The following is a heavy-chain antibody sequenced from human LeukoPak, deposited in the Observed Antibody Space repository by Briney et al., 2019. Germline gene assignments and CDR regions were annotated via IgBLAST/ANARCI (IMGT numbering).Heavy chain of an antibody. Sequence: PSETLSLTCTVSGYSISSGYYWGWIRQPPGKGLEWIGSTYHSGSTYYNPSLKSRVTISVDTSKNQFSLKLSSVTAADTAVYYCARDDYSNYEQYFDYWGQGTLVTVSS. V-gene: IGHV4-38-2*02. CDR3: ARDDYSNYEQYFDY. J-gene: IGHJ4*02. D-gene: IGHD4-11*01. CDR2: TYHSGST. CDR1: GYSISSGYY.